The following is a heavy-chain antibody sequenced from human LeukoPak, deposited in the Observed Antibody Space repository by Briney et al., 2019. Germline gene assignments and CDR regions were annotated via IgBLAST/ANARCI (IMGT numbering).Heavy chain of an antibody. CDR1: GFSFNIYA. D-gene: IGHD3-22*01. V-gene: IGHV3-23*01. CDR3: AKSQEDDSSGYYYSNFDY. Sequence: GGSLRLSCAASGFSFNIYALSWVRYVPGKGLEWVAAVSGGGGAKYYADSVKGRFTISRDNSKSTLYLQMTSLRADDTAVYYCAKSQEDDSSGYYYSNFDYWGQGTRVTVSS. CDR2: VSGGGGAK. J-gene: IGHJ4*02.